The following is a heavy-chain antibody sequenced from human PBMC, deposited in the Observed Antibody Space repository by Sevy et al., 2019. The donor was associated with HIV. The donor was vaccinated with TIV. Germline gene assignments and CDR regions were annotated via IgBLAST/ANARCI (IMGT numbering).Heavy chain of an antibody. Sequence: GGSLRLSCAVSGFNFNIYSMTWVRQAQGKGLEWVSTLSFGCGKINYADSVKGRFIISRDDSKNTLYLQMNSLRAEDTAVYFCAREGCTRPHDYWGQGTLVTVSS. CDR3: AREGCTRPHDY. D-gene: IGHD2-8*01. J-gene: IGHJ4*02. CDR1: GFNFNIYS. V-gene: IGHV3-23*01. CDR2: LSFGCGKI.